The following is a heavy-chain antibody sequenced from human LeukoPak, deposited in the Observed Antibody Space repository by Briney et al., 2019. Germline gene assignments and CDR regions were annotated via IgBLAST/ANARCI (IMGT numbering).Heavy chain of an antibody. J-gene: IGHJ4*02. CDR2: ISYDGSNK. CDR1: GFTFSSYG. V-gene: IGHV3-30*18. D-gene: IGHD3-3*01. Sequence: GGSLRLSCAASGFTFSSYGMHWVRQAPGKGLEWVAVISYDGSNKYYADSVKGRFTISRDNSKNTLYLQMNSLRAEDTAVYYCAKGRGGAIWSGDYWGQGTLVTVSS. CDR3: AKGRGGAIWSGDY.